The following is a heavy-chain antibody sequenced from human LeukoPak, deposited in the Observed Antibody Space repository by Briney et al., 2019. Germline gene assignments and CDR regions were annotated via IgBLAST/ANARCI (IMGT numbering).Heavy chain of an antibody. V-gene: IGHV4-59*10. CDR3: ARGKLGTKNYYYYYMDV. CDR2: IYTSGST. J-gene: IGHJ6*03. CDR1: GGSFSGYY. Sequence: PSETLSLTCAVYGGSFSGYYWSWIRQPAGKGLEWIGRIYTSGSTNYNPSLKSRVTMSVDTSKNQFSLKLSSVTAADTAVYYCARGKLGTKNYYYYYMDVWGKGTTVTVSS. D-gene: IGHD7-27*01.